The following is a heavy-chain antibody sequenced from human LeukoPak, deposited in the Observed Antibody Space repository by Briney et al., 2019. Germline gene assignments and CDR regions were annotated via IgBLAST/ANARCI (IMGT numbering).Heavy chain of an antibody. D-gene: IGHD5-24*01. V-gene: IGHV3-23*01. CDR1: GFTVSSNY. J-gene: IGHJ4*02. CDR2: ISGSGNNT. Sequence: GGSLRLSCAASGFTVSSNYMSWVRQAPGKGLEWVSGISGSGNNTYYADSVKGRFTISRDNSKNTLYLQMNSLRAEDTAVYYCAKGGRESDYWGQGTLVTVSS. CDR3: AKGGRESDY.